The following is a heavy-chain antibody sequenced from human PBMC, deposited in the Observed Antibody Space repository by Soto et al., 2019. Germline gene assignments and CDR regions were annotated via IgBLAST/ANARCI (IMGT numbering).Heavy chain of an antibody. J-gene: IGHJ4*02. CDR3: ARERYNSWIGQGPGTFYS. D-gene: IGHD3-3*01. V-gene: IGHV4-31*02. CDR2: IYSSGNT. CDR1: GGSISSGGYY. Sequence: QVQLKESGPGLVKPSQTLSLTWTVSGGSISSGGYYWTWIGQHPGEGLEWIGYIYSSGNTLYTPSLKTRLIISMDTIMILFSLQLCSVTAAITSVYYCARERYNSWIGQGPGTFYSWGQGTLVTVSS.